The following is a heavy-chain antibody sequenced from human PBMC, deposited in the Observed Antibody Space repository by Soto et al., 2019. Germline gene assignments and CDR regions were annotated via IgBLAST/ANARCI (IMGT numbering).Heavy chain of an antibody. CDR1: GYTFTSYA. J-gene: IGHJ6*02. CDR3: ARLGGHCSSSSCFGFYVMDV. D-gene: IGHD2-2*01. V-gene: IGHV1-3*01. Sequence: ASVKVSCKASGYTFTSYAMHWVRQAPGQRLEWMGWINAGNGNTKYSQKFQGRVTITRDTSASTAHMELSSLRSEDTAVYYCARLGGHCSSSSCFGFYVMDVWGQGTTVTVSS. CDR2: INAGNGNT.